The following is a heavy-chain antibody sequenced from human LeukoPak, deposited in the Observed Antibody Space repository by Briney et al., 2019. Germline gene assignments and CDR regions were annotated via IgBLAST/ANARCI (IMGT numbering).Heavy chain of an antibody. Sequence: GESLKISCKGSGYRFAGYWIGWVRQMPGKGLEWMGIIYPGDSDTRYSPSFQGQVTISADKSISTAYLQWSSLKASDTATYYCARRQQWLWEDWGQGTLVTVSS. V-gene: IGHV5-51*01. D-gene: IGHD6-19*01. CDR3: ARRQQWLWED. CDR2: IYPGDSDT. J-gene: IGHJ4*02. CDR1: GYRFAGYW.